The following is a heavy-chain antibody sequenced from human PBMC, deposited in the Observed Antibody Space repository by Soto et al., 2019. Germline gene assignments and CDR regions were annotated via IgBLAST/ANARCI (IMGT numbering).Heavy chain of an antibody. Sequence: EVQLVETGGGLIQPGGSLRLSCLASGFSFTTNYFTWVRQPPGKGLEWVSTTFTGGSTHYADAVKGRFSISRDNSKNTVYLQMNNLRVEDTAVYYCAKKPPSSIQGWAFGMDVWGQGTTVSVSS. CDR2: TFTGGST. CDR3: AKKPPSSIQGWAFGMDV. V-gene: IGHV3-53*02. D-gene: IGHD1-26*01. J-gene: IGHJ6*02. CDR1: GFSFTTNY.